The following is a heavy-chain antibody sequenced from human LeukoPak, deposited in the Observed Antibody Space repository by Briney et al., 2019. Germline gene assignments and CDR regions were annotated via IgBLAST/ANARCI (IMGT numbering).Heavy chain of an antibody. CDR2: IRYDGSDK. CDR3: GKGSLAVAATPLDF. D-gene: IGHD6-19*01. V-gene: IGHV3-30*02. CDR1: GFTFRTYG. Sequence: GGSLRLSCAASGFTFRTYGMHWVRQAPGKGLEWVTFIRYDGSDKYYADSVKGRFTISRDNGKNTVYLQMNNLRVDDTAVFYCGKGSLAVAATPLDFWGQGTLVTVSS. J-gene: IGHJ4*02.